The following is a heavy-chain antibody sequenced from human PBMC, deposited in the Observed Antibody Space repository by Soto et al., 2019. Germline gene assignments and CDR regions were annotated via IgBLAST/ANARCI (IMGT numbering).Heavy chain of an antibody. J-gene: IGHJ6*02. D-gene: IGHD5-18*01. V-gene: IGHV3-30-3*01. Sequence: GSLRLSCAASGFTFISYAMHWVRQAPGKGLEWVAVISYDGSNKCYADSVKGRFTISRDNAKNTLYLQMNSLRAEDTAVYYCARIQLWSVYGMDVWGQGTTVTVSS. CDR3: ARIQLWSVYGMDV. CDR1: GFTFISYA. CDR2: ISYDGSNK.